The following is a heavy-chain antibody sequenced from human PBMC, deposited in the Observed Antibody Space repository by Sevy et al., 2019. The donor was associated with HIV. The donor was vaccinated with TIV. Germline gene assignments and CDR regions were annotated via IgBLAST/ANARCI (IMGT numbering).Heavy chain of an antibody. V-gene: IGHV4-61*01. Sequence: SETLSLTCSVSGASVSSANDYWSWIRQPPGKGLEWIGYVFYFGNTNYNPSLKSRATISLDTSKKQFSLKRTSVTAADTAIYYCARDQYYDILTGLYAMDVWGQGTTVTVSS. D-gene: IGHD3-9*01. CDR3: ARDQYYDILTGLYAMDV. CDR1: GASVSSANDY. J-gene: IGHJ6*02. CDR2: VFYFGNT.